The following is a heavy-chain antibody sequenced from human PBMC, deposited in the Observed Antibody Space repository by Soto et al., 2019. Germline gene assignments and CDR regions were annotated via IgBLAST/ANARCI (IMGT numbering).Heavy chain of an antibody. J-gene: IGHJ4*02. CDR2: IWYDGSKK. CDR1: GSIFSGYG. Sequence: QKLLVESGGGVVQPGTSLRLSCAASGSIFSGYGMHWVRQAPGKGLEGVAVIWYDGSKKYYADSVKGRFTISRDNSKNMLYLQMDSLRAEDTAVYYCARDGIGVTAFRGFCDHWGQGTLVTISS. CDR3: ARDGIGVTAFRGFCDH. D-gene: IGHD1-20*01. V-gene: IGHV3-33*01.